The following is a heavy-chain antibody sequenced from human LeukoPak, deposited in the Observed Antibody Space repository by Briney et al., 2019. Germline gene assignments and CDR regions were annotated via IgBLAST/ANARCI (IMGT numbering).Heavy chain of an antibody. CDR1: GYTLTELS. CDR3: ATVSGWTDYFDY. D-gene: IGHD6-19*01. Sequence: GASVKVSCKVSGYTLTELSMHWVRQAPGKGLEWMGGFDPEDGETIYAQKLQGRVTMTEDTSTDTAYMELSSLRSEDTAVYYCATVSGWTDYFDYWGQGTLVTVSS. V-gene: IGHV1-24*01. CDR2: FDPEDGET. J-gene: IGHJ4*02.